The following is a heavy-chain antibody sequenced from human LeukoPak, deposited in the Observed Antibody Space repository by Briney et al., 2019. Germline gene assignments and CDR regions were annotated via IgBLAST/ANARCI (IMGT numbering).Heavy chain of an antibody. V-gene: IGHV3-43D*04. D-gene: IGHD2-8*01. CDR3: AKAGDCTNGICYTTYYYMDV. CDR1: GFTFDDYA. CDR2: ISWDGGST. Sequence: GGSPRLSCAASGFTFDDYAMHWVRQAPGKGLEWVSLISWDGGSTYYADSVKGRFTISRDNSKNSLYLQMNSLRAEDTALYYCAKAGDCTNGICYTTYYYMDVWGKGTTVTVSS. J-gene: IGHJ6*03.